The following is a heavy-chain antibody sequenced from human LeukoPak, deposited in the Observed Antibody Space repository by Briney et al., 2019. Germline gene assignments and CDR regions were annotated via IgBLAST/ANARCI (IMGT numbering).Heavy chain of an antibody. CDR3: ARDQLLWLGELPHFDY. CDR2: IKQDGSEK. D-gene: IGHD3-10*01. V-gene: IGHV3-7*01. Sequence: PGGSLRLSCAASGFTFSTYWMSWVRQAPGKGLGWVANIKQDGSEKYYVDSVKGRFTISRDNAKNSLYLQMNSLRAEDTAVYYCARDQLLWLGELPHFDYWGQGTLVTVSS. J-gene: IGHJ4*02. CDR1: GFTFSTYW.